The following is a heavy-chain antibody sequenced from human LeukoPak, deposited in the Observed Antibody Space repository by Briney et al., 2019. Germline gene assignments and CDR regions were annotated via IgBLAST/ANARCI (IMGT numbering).Heavy chain of an antibody. CDR3: ARDRVGYDSSGYHFDY. CDR2: IYTSEST. J-gene: IGHJ4*02. D-gene: IGHD3-22*01. V-gene: IGHV4-4*07. Sequence: SETLSLTCTVSGGSISSYYWSWIRQPAGKGLEWIGRIYTSESTNYNSSLKSRVTISVDKSKNQFSLKLSSVTAADTAVYYCARDRVGYDSSGYHFDYWGQGTLVTVSS. CDR1: GGSISSYY.